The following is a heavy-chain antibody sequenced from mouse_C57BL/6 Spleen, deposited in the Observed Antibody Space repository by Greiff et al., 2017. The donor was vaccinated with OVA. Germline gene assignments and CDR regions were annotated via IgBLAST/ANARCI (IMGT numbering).Heavy chain of an antibody. CDR1: GYAFSSYW. J-gene: IGHJ4*01. CDR2: IYPGDGDT. Sequence: QVQLQQSGAELVKPGASVKISCKASGYAFSSYWMNWVKQRPGKGLEWIGQIYPGDGDTNYNGKFKGKATLTADKSSSTAYMQLSSLTSEDSAVYFCARWGYYYAMDYWGQGTSVTVSS. V-gene: IGHV1-80*01. CDR3: ARWGYYYAMDY. D-gene: IGHD3-1*01.